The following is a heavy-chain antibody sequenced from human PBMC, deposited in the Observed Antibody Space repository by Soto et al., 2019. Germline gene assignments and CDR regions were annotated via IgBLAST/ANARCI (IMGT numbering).Heavy chain of an antibody. Sequence: ASVKVACKASGYTFTCYYMHWVRQAPGQPLGWMGWINPNSGGTNYAQKFQGWVTMTRDTSISTAYMELSRLRSDDTAVYYCPRDGRVYYDFWSGYLAVDMDVWGQGTTVSVSS. CDR1: GYTFTCYY. D-gene: IGHD3-3*01. J-gene: IGHJ6*02. V-gene: IGHV1-2*04. CDR3: PRDGRVYYDFWSGYLAVDMDV. CDR2: INPNSGGT.